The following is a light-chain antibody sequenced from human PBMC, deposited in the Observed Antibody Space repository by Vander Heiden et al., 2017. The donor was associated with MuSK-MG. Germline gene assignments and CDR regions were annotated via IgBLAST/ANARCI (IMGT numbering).Light chain of an antibody. CDR2: EVS. V-gene: IGLV2-14*01. CDR1: SRDVGTYKY. Sequence: QSALTQPASVSGSPGQSITIPCTGTSRDVGTYKYVSWFQQHPGRAPNLIIYEVSNRPSGVSNRFSGSKSGNTASLTISRLQAEDEADYYCTSYTSSSTVVVFGGGTRLTVL. CDR3: TSYTSSSTVVV. J-gene: IGLJ2*01.